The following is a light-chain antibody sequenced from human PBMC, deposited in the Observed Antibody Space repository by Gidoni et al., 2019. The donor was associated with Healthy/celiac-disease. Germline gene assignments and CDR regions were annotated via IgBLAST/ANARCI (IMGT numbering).Light chain of an antibody. Sequence: EIVMTQSPLSLHVTPGEPASISCRSSQSPLHSNGYNYLDWYLQTPGQSPQLLIYLGSNRASGVPDRCSGSGSGTDFTLKISRVEAEDVGVYYCRQALQTPRSFXPXTKVDIK. V-gene: IGKV2-28*01. CDR3: RQALQTPRS. CDR2: LGS. CDR1: QSPLHSNGYNY. J-gene: IGKJ3*01.